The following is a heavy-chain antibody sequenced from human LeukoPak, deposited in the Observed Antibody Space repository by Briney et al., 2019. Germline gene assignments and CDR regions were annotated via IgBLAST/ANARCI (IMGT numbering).Heavy chain of an antibody. CDR2: IYYSGST. CDR1: GGSISSYY. V-gene: IGHV4-59*08. J-gene: IGHJ6*02. D-gene: IGHD5-12*01. Sequence: SETLSFTCNVPGGSISSYYWSWIRQPPGKGLEWIGYIYYSGSTNYNPSLKSRVTISVDTSKNQFSLKLSSVTAADTAVYYCARHVIGSSGRPHYYYGMDVWGQGTTVTVSS. CDR3: ARHVIGSSGRPHYYYGMDV.